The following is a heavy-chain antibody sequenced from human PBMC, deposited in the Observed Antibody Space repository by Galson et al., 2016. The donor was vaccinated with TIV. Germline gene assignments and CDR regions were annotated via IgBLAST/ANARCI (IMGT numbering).Heavy chain of an antibody. D-gene: IGHD5-24*01. CDR1: GFSLTTHGMC. CDR2: TDWGGDK. J-gene: IGHJ4*02. CDR3: ARSSIRDVSTHRFFDY. Sequence: PALVKPPQTLTLTCTFSGFSLTTHGMCVSWIRQPPGKALEWLARTDWGGDKFYSTSLQTRLSISKDTSRNQVVLTLSNVDPVDTATYFCARSSIRDVSTHRFFDYWGQGTLVTVSP. V-gene: IGHV2-70*17.